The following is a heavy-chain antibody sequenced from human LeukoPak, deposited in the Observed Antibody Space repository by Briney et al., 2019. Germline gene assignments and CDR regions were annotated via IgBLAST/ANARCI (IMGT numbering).Heavy chain of an antibody. CDR1: GGSISSSSYY. CDR2: IYYSEST. CDR3: ARQGRYYDSGGYPDY. V-gene: IGHV4-39*01. J-gene: IGHJ4*02. D-gene: IGHD3-22*01. Sequence: SETLSLTCTVSGGSISSSSYYWGWIRQPPGKGLEWIGSIYYSESTYYNPSLKSRVTISVDTSKNQFSLRLSSVTAADTAVYYCARQGRYYDSGGYPDYWGQGTLVTVSS.